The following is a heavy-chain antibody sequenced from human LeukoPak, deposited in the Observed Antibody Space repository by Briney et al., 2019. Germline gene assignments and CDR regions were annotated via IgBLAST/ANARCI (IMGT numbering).Heavy chain of an antibody. V-gene: IGHV4-61*02. CDR2: IYVSGST. CDR1: GGSLSSGSYY. J-gene: IGHJ6*03. CDR3: ASEPQNYDYYYYMDV. D-gene: IGHD3-16*01. Sequence: PSEALSLTCTVSGGSLSSGSYYWSWIRQPAGKGLEWIGRIYVSGSTNYNPSLKSRVTISLDTSKNQFSLKLSSVTAADTAVYYCASEPQNYDYYYYMDVWGKGTTVTVSS.